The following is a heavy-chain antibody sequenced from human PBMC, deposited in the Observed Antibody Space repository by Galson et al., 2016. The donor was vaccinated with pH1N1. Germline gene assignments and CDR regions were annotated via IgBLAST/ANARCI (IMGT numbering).Heavy chain of an antibody. D-gene: IGHD5-12*01. CDR2: INPNRGDS. V-gene: IGHV1-2*06. J-gene: IGHJ4*02. Sequence: SVKVSCKASGYTFTSFYRHWVRQAPGQGLEWMGRINPNRGDSNFAQKFQGRVAMTSDTSISTAYMELSSLRSDDTAFYYCAKASDLSAYDLDYFDYWGQGTLVTVSS. CDR1: GYTFTSFY. CDR3: AKASDLSAYDLDYFDY.